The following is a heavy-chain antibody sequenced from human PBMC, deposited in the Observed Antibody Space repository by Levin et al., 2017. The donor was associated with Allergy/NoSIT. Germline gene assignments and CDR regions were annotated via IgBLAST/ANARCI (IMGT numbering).Heavy chain of an antibody. V-gene: IGHV3-7*01. CDR3: ARDWYYNILTGLYYYGMDA. J-gene: IGHJ6*01. D-gene: IGHD3-9*01. CDR1: GFTFRSHW. Sequence: LSLTCAASGFTFRSHWMSWVRQAPGKGLEWVANIKKDGSEKYYVDSVKGRFTISRDNAKNSLYLQLNSLRAEDTAVYYCARDWYYNILTGLYYYGMDAWGQGTTVTVSS. CDR2: IKKDGSEK.